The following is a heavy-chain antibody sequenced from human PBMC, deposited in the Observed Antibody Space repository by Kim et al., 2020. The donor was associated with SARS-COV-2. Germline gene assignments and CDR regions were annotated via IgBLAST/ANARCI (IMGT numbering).Heavy chain of an antibody. CDR2: ISGSGGST. CDR1: GFTFSSYA. J-gene: IGHJ6*02. V-gene: IGHV3-23*01. CDR3: AKDPEFLEWSHASYYYYGMDV. Sequence: GGSLRLSCAASGFTFSSYAMSWVCQAPGKGLEWVSAISGSGGSTYYADSVKGRFTISRDNSKNTLYLQMNSLRAEDTAVYYCAKDPEFLEWSHASYYYYGMDVWGQGTTVTVSS. D-gene: IGHD3-3*01.